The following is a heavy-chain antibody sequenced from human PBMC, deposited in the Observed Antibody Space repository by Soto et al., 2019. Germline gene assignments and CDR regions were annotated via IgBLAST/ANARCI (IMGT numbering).Heavy chain of an antibody. CDR1: GFPFTSYG. V-gene: IGHV3-30*03. CDR2: ISYDGSDK. J-gene: IGHJ4*02. Sequence: QVQLVESGGGVVQPGRSLRLSCAASGFPFTSYGMHWVREGPDKGLEWVAIISYDGSDKYYADSVKDRFNISRDNSKNTLYLQMNSLIPEDTALYYCVGGHYYFDYRGQGTVVIVSS. D-gene: IGHD3-10*01. CDR3: VGGHYYFDY.